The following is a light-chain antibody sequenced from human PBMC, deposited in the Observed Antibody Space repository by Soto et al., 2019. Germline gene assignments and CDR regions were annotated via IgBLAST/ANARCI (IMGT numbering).Light chain of an antibody. CDR3: CSYAGSNTLV. J-gene: IGLJ7*01. CDR1: SSDVGGYNY. Sequence: QSALTQPPSASGSPGQSVAISCTGTSSDVGGYNYVSWYQQHPGKAPKLMIYEVNKRPSGVPDRFSGSKSGNTASLTVSGLQAEDEADYYCCSYAGSNTLVFGGGTQLTVL. CDR2: EVN. V-gene: IGLV2-8*01.